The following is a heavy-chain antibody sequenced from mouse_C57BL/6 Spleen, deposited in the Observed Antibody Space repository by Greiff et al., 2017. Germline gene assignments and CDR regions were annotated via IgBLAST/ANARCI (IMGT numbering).Heavy chain of an antibody. CDR1: GFNIKDDY. CDR2: IDPENGDT. D-gene: IGHD1-1*01. CDR3: TTPTVVAASDY. V-gene: IGHV14-4*01. J-gene: IGHJ2*01. Sequence: EVQLQQSGAELVRPGASVKLSCTASGFNIKDDYMHWVKQRPEQGLEWIGWIDPENGDTAYASKFQGKATITADTSSNTAYLQLSSLTSEDTAVYYCTTPTVVAASDYWGQGTTLTVSS.